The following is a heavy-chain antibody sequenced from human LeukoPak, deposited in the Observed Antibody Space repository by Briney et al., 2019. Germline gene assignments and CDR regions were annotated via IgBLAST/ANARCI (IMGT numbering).Heavy chain of an antibody. CDR1: GFTYSACD. Sequence: GGSLRLSCSASGFTYSACDMHGVRQAPGKGLEWVAVIWYDGSNKFYGDSVKGRFTISRDNSKNTVYLQMNSLRAEDTAVYYFVRDSLEAYWGQGTLVTVSS. D-gene: IGHD5-24*01. J-gene: IGHJ4*02. CDR2: IWYDGSNK. CDR3: VRDSLEAY. V-gene: IGHV3-33*08.